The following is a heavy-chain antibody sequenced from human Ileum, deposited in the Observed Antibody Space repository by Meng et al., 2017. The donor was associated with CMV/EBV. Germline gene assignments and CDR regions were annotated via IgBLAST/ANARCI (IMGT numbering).Heavy chain of an antibody. Sequence: CQASGYTFRSNNMIWVRQAPGQAPEWMGWIDTNTGHPTYAQGFTGRFVFSFDTSVSTAYLQISSLKPEDTAVYYCARDGLSGRYFDYWGQGTLVTVSS. CDR1: GYTFRSNN. V-gene: IGHV7-4-1*02. CDR2: IDTNTGHP. J-gene: IGHJ4*02. D-gene: IGHD1-26*01. CDR3: ARDGLSGRYFDY.